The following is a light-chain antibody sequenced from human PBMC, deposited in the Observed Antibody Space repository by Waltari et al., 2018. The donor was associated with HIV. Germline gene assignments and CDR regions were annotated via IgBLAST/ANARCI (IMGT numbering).Light chain of an antibody. CDR3: SSYTSSSTLV. Sequence: QSALTQPASVSGSPGQSITIPCTGTSSDVGGYNFVSWFQNHPGKAPKVMIYEVRNRPSGVSNRFSGSKSGNTAALTISGLQAEDEADYYCSSYTSSSTLVFGGGTKLTVL. CDR2: EVR. V-gene: IGLV2-14*01. J-gene: IGLJ2*01. CDR1: SSDVGGYNF.